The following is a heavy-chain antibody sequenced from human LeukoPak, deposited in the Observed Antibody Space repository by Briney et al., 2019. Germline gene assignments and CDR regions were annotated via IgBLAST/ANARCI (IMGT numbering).Heavy chain of an antibody. CDR2: ISSSSSYI. D-gene: IGHD3-22*01. CDR1: GFTFSS. V-gene: IGHV3-21*01. J-gene: IGHJ4*02. Sequence: GGSLRLSCAASGFTFSSMSWVRQAPGKGLEWVSSISSSSSYIYYADSVKGRFTISRDNAKNSLYLQMNSLRAEDTAVYYCARVIYDSSGYRFDYWGQGTLVTVSS. CDR3: ARVIYDSSGYRFDY.